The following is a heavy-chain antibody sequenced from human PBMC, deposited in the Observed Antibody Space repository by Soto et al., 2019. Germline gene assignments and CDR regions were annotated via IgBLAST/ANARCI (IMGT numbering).Heavy chain of an antibody. CDR2: IYYSENT. CDR3: ATHPPYGPLDH. J-gene: IGHJ4*02. Sequence: SETQSLTCTVAGGSIISISNHWGWIRQPPGKGLEWIGNIYYSENTYYNPSLKSRVTISVDTSKNQFSLRLTSVTAADTAVYYCATHPPYGPLDHWGQGTLVTVSS. D-gene: IGHD4-17*01. V-gene: IGHV4-39*01. CDR1: GGSIISISNH.